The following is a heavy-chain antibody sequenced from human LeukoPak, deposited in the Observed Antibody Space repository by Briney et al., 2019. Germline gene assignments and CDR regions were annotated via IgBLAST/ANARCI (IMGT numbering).Heavy chain of an antibody. D-gene: IGHD3-22*01. Sequence: ASVKVSCKASGYTFTGYYMHWVRQAPGQGLEWMGWINPNSGGTNYAQKFQGRVTMTRDTSISTAYMELSRLRSDDTAVYYCARVPYYDISGYSNYYFDYWGQGTLVTVSS. CDR3: ARVPYYDISGYSNYYFDY. CDR2: INPNSGGT. CDR1: GYTFTGYY. V-gene: IGHV1-2*02. J-gene: IGHJ4*02.